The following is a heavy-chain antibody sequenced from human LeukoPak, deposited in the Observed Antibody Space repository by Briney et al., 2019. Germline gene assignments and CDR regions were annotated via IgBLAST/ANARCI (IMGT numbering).Heavy chain of an antibody. V-gene: IGHV3-48*01. CDR2: ISSSSSTI. CDR3: ARDSGPGGDCYSFDI. CDR1: GFTFSSYS. J-gene: IGHJ3*02. Sequence: PGGSLRLSCAASGFTFSSYSMNWVRQAPGKGLEWVSYISSSSSTIYYADSVKGRFTISRDNAKNSLYLQMNSLRAEDTAVYYCARDSGPGGDCYSFDIWGQGTMVTVSS. D-gene: IGHD2-21*02.